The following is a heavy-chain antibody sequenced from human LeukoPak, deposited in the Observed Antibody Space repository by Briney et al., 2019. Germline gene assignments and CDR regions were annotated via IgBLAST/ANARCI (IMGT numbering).Heavy chain of an antibody. CDR1: GGSISSYY. CDR3: ARDWGSGSYYLAFDI. Sequence: AETLSLTCTVSGGSISSYYWSWIRQPPGKGLEWIGFMYYSGSNNYNPSLKSRVTTSVDTSKNQFSLKLSSVTAADTAVYYCARDWGSGSYYLAFDIWGQGTMVTVSS. D-gene: IGHD1-26*01. J-gene: IGHJ3*02. CDR2: MYYSGSN. V-gene: IGHV4-59*01.